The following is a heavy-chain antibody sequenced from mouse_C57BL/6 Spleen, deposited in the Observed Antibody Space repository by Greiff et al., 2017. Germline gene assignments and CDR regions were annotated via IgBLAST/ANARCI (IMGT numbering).Heavy chain of an antibody. J-gene: IGHJ2*01. V-gene: IGHV5-16*01. CDR3: ARGSDYDPGYYCDY. CDR1: GFTFSDYY. D-gene: IGHD2-4*01. CDR2: INYDGSST. Sequence: EVQLVESEGGLVQPGSSLKLSCTASGFTFSDYYMAWVRPVPEKGLEWVANINYDGSSTYSLDSLTSRFIISSDNAKHTLYLQMSSLKSEDTSTYYCARGSDYDPGYYCDYWGQGTTLTGSS.